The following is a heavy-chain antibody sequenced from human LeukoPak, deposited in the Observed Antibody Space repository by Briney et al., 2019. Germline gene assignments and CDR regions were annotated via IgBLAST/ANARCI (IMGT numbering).Heavy chain of an antibody. V-gene: IGHV4-39*01. Sequence: SETLSLTCTVSGGSISSSSYHWGWIRQPPGKGLEWIGSIYYSGSTYYNPSLKSRVTISVDTSKNQFSLKLSSVTAADTAVYYCARGGSPHSYYYYGMDVWGQGTTVTVSS. D-gene: IGHD5-12*01. CDR1: GGSISSSSYH. CDR2: IYYSGST. CDR3: ARGGSPHSYYYYGMDV. J-gene: IGHJ6*02.